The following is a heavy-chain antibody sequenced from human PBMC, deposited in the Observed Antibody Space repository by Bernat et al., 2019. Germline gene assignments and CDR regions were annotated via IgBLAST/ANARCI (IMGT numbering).Heavy chain of an antibody. J-gene: IGHJ6*02. D-gene: IGHD3-3*01. Sequence: QVQLVESGGGVVQPGRSLRLSCAASGFTFSSYGMHWVRQAPGKGLEWVAVISYDGSNKYYADSVKGRFTISRDNSKNTLYLQMNSLRAEDTAVYYCAEVEGGDFWSGYYNWDYYYYGMDVWGQGTTVTVSS. CDR2: ISYDGSNK. CDR3: AEVEGGDFWSGYYNWDYYYYGMDV. CDR1: GFTFSSYG. V-gene: IGHV3-30*18.